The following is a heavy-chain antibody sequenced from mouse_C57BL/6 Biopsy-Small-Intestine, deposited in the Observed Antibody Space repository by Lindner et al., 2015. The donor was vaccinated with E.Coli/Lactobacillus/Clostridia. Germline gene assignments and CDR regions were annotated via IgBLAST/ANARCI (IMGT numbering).Heavy chain of an antibody. V-gene: IGHV1-7*01. CDR3: ARQSTIFGVATDYEAFDN. J-gene: IGHJ4*01. Sequence: SVKVSCKASGYTFPAMVSAGCDRPLDKGLSGWDGSAVTVVNTNYAQNFQGRVTLTTDTSTSTAYMELRSLRSDDTAVYYCARQSTIFGVATDYEAFDNWGQGTLVTVSS. CDR2: SAVTVVNT. CDR1: GYTFPAMV. D-gene: IGHD1-1*02.